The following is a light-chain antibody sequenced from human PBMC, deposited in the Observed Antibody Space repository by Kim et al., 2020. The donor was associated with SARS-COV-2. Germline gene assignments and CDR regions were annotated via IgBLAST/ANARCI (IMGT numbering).Light chain of an antibody. CDR3: SSYTGSSTLVV. CDR2: DVS. CDR1: SSDVGGYNH. Sequence: QSVLTQPASVSGSPGQSITISCTGTSSDVGGYNHVSWYQQHPGKAPKLMIYDVSNRPSGVSNRFSDSKSGNTASLTISGLQAEDEADYYCSSYTGSSTLVVFGGGTQLTVL. J-gene: IGLJ2*01. V-gene: IGLV2-14*03.